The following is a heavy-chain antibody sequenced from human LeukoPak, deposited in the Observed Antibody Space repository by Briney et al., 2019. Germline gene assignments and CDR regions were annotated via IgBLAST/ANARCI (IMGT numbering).Heavy chain of an antibody. CDR2: IIPIFGTA. D-gene: IGHD6-13*01. Sequence: ASVKVSCKASGYTFTSYAMNWVRQAPGQGLEWMGGIIPIFGTANYAQKFQGRVTITADESTSTAYMELSSLRSEDTAVYYCARGRYSSSPNAFDIWGQGTMVTVSS. V-gene: IGHV1-69*13. CDR1: GYTFTSYA. J-gene: IGHJ3*02. CDR3: ARGRYSSSPNAFDI.